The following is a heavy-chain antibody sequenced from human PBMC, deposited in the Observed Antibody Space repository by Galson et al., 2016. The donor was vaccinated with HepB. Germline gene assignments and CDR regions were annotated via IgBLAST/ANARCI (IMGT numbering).Heavy chain of an antibody. CDR2: IDDTGRT. J-gene: IGHJ4*02. CDR1: GGSISSGGYF. CDR3: ARAGTLTTYWFYFDF. V-gene: IGHV4-31*11. Sequence: LSLTCAVSGGSISSGGYFWNWIRQHPGKGLEWIGYIDDTGRTHQNPSLNSRVTLSLDTSKNQFFLKLTPVTAADTTVYYCARAGTLTTYWFYFDFWGQGNLVTVSS. D-gene: IGHD2/OR15-2a*01.